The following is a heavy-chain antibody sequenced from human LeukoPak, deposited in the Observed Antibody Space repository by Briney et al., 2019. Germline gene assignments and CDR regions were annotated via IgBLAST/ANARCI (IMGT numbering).Heavy chain of an antibody. CDR1: GGSISSYY. CDR3: ARASPRGYSGYDVDY. CDR2: IYYSGST. D-gene: IGHD5-12*01. V-gene: IGHV4-59*13. J-gene: IGHJ4*02. Sequence: SETLPLTCTVSGGSISSYYWSWIRQPPGKGLEWIGYIYYSGSTNYNPSLKSRVTISVDTSKNQFSLKLSSVTAADTAVYYCARASPRGYSGYDVDYWGQGTLVTVSS.